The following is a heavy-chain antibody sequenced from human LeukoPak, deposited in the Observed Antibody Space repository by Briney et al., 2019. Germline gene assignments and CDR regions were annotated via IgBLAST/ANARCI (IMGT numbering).Heavy chain of an antibody. Sequence: AGTLTLSCTASGFTFSDAWMTWVRQAPGKGLEWVGRIRNRTYSYATTYGASVKGRFTMSRDDSKNTAYLHMNSLKTEDTAVYYCTRMTNDFGDNLFDSWGQGTLVTVSS. CDR2: IRNRTYSYAT. CDR1: GFTFSDAW. J-gene: IGHJ4*02. CDR3: TRMTNDFGDNLFDS. V-gene: IGHV3-73*01. D-gene: IGHD4-17*01.